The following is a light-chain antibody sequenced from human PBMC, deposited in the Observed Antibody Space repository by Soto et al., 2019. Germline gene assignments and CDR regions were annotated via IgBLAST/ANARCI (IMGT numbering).Light chain of an antibody. CDR1: QSISSW. V-gene: IGKV1-5*03. CDR2: KAS. CDR3: QQYNSYPWT. J-gene: IGKJ1*01. Sequence: EMTQSPSTLSASVGDRVTITCRASQSISSWLAWYQQKPGKAPKLLIYKASSLESGVPSRFSGSGSGTEFTLTISSLQPDDFATYYCQQYNSYPWTFGQGTNVDIK.